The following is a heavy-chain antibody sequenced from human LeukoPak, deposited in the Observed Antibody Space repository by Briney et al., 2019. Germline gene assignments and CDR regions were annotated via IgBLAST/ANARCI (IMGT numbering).Heavy chain of an antibody. V-gene: IGHV2-5*01. J-gene: IGHJ4*02. CDR1: GFSLSTSGVG. CDR3: AHRGGAVAGLYYFDY. D-gene: IGHD6-19*01. CDR2: IYWNDDK. Sequence: SGPTLVNPTQTLTLTCTFSGFSLSTSGVGVGWIRQPPVKALEWLALIYWNDDKRYSSSLKSRLAITRDTSKNHVVLTLTNMDPVDTATYYCAHRGGAVAGLYYFDYWGQGTLVTVSS.